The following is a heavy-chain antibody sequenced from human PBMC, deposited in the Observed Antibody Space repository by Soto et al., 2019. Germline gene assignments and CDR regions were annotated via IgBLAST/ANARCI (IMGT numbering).Heavy chain of an antibody. D-gene: IGHD5-12*01. CDR2: ISHDGSDV. CDR3: AKMGEMATISPFDY. CDR1: GFPFTNYW. Sequence: GGSLRLSCAASGFPFTNYWMNWVRQTPGKGLMWVSRISHDGSDVGYADSVKGRFTISRDNSKNTLYLQMNSLRAEDTAVYYCAKMGEMATISPFDYWGQGTLVTVSS. J-gene: IGHJ4*02. V-gene: IGHV3-74*01.